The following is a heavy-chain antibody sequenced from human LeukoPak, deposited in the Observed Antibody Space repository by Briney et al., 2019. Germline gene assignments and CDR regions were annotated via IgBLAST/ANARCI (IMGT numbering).Heavy chain of an antibody. J-gene: IGHJ5*02. V-gene: IGHV4-59*01. CDR2: VASSGTS. CDR3: ARVVRGVVTSNWFDP. D-gene: IGHD2-21*02. Sequence: SGTLSLTCTVSGDSLNTYYWTWIRQTPGKELEWIGFVASSGTSNYNPSLKSRVSISIDTSRNQFSLALTSVTPADTAVYYCARVVRGVVTSNWFDPWGQGTLVSVSS. CDR1: GDSLNTYY.